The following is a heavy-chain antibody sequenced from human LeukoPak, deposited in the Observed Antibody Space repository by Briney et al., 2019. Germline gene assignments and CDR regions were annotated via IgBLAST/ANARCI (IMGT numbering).Heavy chain of an antibody. Sequence: PSETLSLTCAVYGGSFSGYYWSWIRQPPGKGLEWIGEINHSGSTNYNPSLKSRVTISVDTSKNQFSLKLSSVAAAATAVYYCARQNRRRGNSFNNYYYYYYMDVWGKGTTVTVSS. J-gene: IGHJ6*03. CDR1: GGSFSGYY. D-gene: IGHD6-13*01. CDR2: INHSGST. CDR3: ARQNRRRGNSFNNYYYYYYMDV. V-gene: IGHV4-34*01.